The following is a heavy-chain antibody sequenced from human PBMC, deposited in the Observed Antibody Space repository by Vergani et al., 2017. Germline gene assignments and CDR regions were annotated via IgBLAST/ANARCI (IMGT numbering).Heavy chain of an antibody. D-gene: IGHD5-12*01. CDR2: ISSSSSTI. J-gene: IGHJ4*02. CDR1: GFTFSSYS. Sequence: EVQLVESGGGLVQPGGSLRLSCAASGFTFSSYSMNWVRQAPGKGLEWVSYISSSSSTIYYADSVKGRFTISRDNAKHSLYLQMNSLRAEDTAVYDCARDNGATSFDYWGQGTLVTVSS. V-gene: IGHV3-48*01. CDR3: ARDNGATSFDY.